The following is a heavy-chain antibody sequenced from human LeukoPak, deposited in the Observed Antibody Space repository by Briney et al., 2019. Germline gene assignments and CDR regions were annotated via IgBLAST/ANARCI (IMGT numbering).Heavy chain of an antibody. V-gene: IGHV3-33*01. J-gene: IGHJ4*02. Sequence: GGSLRLSCPASGFTFNNYGMHWVRQAPGKGLEWVALIWYDGSNKYYADSVRGRFTISRDNSKNTLYLQMNGLRAEDTAVYYCARAVFIFGNYGPLGYWGQGTPVTVSS. CDR2: IWYDGSNK. D-gene: IGHD1-7*01. CDR1: GFTFNNYG. CDR3: ARAVFIFGNYGPLGY.